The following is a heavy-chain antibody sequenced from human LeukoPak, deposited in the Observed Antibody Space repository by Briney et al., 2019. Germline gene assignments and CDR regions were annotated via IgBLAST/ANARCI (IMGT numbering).Heavy chain of an antibody. D-gene: IGHD3-3*01. V-gene: IGHV4-59*01. Sequence: SETLSLTCTVSGASINTYYWSWIRQPPGKGLEWIAYIYYSGSTNYNPSLKSRVTISVDTSKNQFSLQLSSVTAADSAVYYCARGSYDFWSGYSDYWGQGTLVTVSS. CDR3: ARGSYDFWSGYSDY. CDR1: GASINTYY. CDR2: IYYSGST. J-gene: IGHJ4*02.